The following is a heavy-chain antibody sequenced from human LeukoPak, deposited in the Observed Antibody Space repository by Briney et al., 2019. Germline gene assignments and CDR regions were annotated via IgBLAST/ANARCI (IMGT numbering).Heavy chain of an antibody. CDR1: GGSISSYF. CDR2: IYYSGST. CDR3: ARCSRSSSWYEGYNWFDP. V-gene: IGHV4-59*12. Sequence: PSETLSLTCTVSGGSISSYFWSWIRQPPGKGLEWIGYIYYSGSTNYSPSLKSRVTISVDTSKNQFSLKLSSVTAADTAVYYCARCSRSSSWYEGYNWFDPWGQGTLVTVSS. J-gene: IGHJ5*02. D-gene: IGHD6-13*01.